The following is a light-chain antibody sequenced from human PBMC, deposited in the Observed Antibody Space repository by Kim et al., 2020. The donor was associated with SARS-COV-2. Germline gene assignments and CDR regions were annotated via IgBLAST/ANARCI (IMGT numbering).Light chain of an antibody. CDR2: GAS. CDR3: QQYNNWPYT. CDR1: QSVSSD. Sequence: SVSPGEIATLSCRASQSVSSDLAWYQQKPGQAPRLLIYGASTRATGFPARFSGSGSGTEFTLTISSLQSADFAVYYCQQYNNWPYTFGQGTKLEI. J-gene: IGKJ2*01. V-gene: IGKV3-15*01.